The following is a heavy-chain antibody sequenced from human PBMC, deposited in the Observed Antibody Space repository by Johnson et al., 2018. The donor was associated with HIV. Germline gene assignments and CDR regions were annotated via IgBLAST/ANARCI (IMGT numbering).Heavy chain of an antibody. CDR1: GFTVSSTY. D-gene: IGHD2-2*01. J-gene: IGHJ3*02. CDR3: ARRCSSSSCSHGAFDI. CDR2: LYSDGRT. Sequence: VQLVESGGDLIQPGGSLRLSCAASGFTVSSTYMSWVRQAPGKGLEWLSVLYSDGRTFYADSVKGQFTISRDSSKNTLFLHMNSLRAEDTAMYYCARRCSSSSCSHGAFDIWGQGTVVTVSS. V-gene: IGHV3-53*01.